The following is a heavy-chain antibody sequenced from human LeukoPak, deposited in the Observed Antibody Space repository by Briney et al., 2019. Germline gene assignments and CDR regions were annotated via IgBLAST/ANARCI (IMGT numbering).Heavy chain of an antibody. J-gene: IGHJ4*02. CDR1: GGSFSGYY. CDR2: INHSGST. V-gene: IGHV4-34*01. D-gene: IGHD1-26*01. CDR3: ARVAVGAPYFDY. Sequence: PSETLSFTCAVYGGSFSGYYWSWIRQPPGKGLEWIGEINHSGSTNYNPSLKSRVTISVDTSKNQFSLKLSSVTAADTAVYYCARVAVGAPYFDYWGQGTLVTVSS.